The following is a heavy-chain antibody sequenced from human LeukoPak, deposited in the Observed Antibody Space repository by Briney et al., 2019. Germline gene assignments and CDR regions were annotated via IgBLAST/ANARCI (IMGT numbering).Heavy chain of an antibody. V-gene: IGHV3-20*04. CDR1: GFTFDDYG. J-gene: IGHJ6*02. D-gene: IGHD2-2*01. CDR2: VNWNGGST. CDR3: AREGYCSSTRCYEAGLDV. Sequence: GGSLRLSCAASGFTFDDYGLRWVRQAPRKGLAWVSGVNWNGGSTGYADSVKSRFTISRDTAKNSLFLQMNSLRAEDTALYYCAREGYCSSTRCYEAGLDVWGQGTTVTVSS.